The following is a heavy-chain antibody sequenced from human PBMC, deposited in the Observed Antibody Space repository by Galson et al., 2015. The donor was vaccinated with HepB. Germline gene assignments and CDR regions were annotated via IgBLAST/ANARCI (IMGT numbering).Heavy chain of an antibody. J-gene: IGHJ4*02. CDR2: IIPILGIA. CDR3: ARDGFYSSSPHFDY. Sequence: SVKVSCKASGGTFSRYAISWVRQAPGQGLEWMGGIIPILGIANYAQKFQGRVTITADKSTSTAYMELSSLRSEDTAVYYCARDGFYSSSPHFDYWGQGTLVTVSS. CDR1: GGTFSRYA. D-gene: IGHD6-13*01. V-gene: IGHV1-69*10.